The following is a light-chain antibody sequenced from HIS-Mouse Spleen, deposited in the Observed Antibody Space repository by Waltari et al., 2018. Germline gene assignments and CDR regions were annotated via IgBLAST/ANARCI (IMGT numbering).Light chain of an antibody. V-gene: IGLV3-21*02. CDR3: CSYAGSYTGV. CDR1: NIGSKS. CDR2: DDS. Sequence: SYVLTQPPSVSVAPGQTARITCGGNNIGSKSVHWYQQKPGQAPVLVVYDDSDRPSGIPERFSGSNSGNTATLTISGLQAEDEADYYCCSYAGSYTGVFGTGTKVTVL. J-gene: IGLJ1*01.